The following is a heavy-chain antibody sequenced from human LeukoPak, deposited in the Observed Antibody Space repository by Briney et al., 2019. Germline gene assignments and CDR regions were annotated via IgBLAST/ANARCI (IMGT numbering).Heavy chain of an antibody. CDR3: AIIEGGMATKTGYYYYYMDV. CDR2: IIPIFGTA. CDR1: GGTFTSYA. Sequence: ASVKVSCKASGGTFTSYAISWVRQAPGQGLEWMGGIIPIFGTANYAQKFQSRVTITADESTSTAYMELSSLRSEDTAVYYCAIIEGGMATKTGYYYYYMDVWGKGTTVTVSS. J-gene: IGHJ6*03. V-gene: IGHV1-69*13. D-gene: IGHD5-24*01.